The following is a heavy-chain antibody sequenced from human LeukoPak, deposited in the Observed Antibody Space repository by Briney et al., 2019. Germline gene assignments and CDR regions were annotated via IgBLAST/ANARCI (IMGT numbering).Heavy chain of an antibody. V-gene: IGHV3-30*18. CDR1: GFTFSSYG. J-gene: IGHJ4*02. D-gene: IGHD3-10*01. CDR2: ISYDGSNK. CDR3: AKDAGSMVQSN. Sequence: PGGSLRLSCAASGFTFSSYGMHWVRQAPGKGLEWVAVISYDGSNKYYADSVKGRFTISRDNSKNTLYLQMNSLRAEDTAAYYCAKDAGSMVQSNWGQGTLVTVSS.